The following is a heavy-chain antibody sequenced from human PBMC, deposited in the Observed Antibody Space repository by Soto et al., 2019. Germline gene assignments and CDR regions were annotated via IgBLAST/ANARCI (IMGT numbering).Heavy chain of an antibody. D-gene: IGHD6-13*01. CDR1: GFTFSSYW. V-gene: IGHV3-74*01. CDR2: INSDGSST. J-gene: IGHJ6*02. CDR3: ARESSSSWYFPSRFTHYYGMDV. Sequence: PGGSLRLSCAASGFTFSSYWMHWVRQAPGKGLVWVSRINSDGSSTSYADSVKGRFTISRDNAKNTLYLQMNSLRAEDTAVYYCARESSSSWYFPSRFTHYYGMDVWGQGTTVTVSS.